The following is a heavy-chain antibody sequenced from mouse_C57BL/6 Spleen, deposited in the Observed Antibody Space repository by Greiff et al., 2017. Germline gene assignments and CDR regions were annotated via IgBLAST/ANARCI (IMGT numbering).Heavy chain of an antibody. J-gene: IGHJ2*01. D-gene: IGHD2-12*01. V-gene: IGHV1-69*01. CDR1: GYTFTSYW. Sequence: VQLQQSGAELVMPGASVKLSCKASGYTFTSYWMHWVKQRPGQGLEWIGEIDPSDSYTNYNQKFKGKSTLTVDKSSSTAYMQLSSLTSEDSAVYCCAREGLLYWGQGTTHTVSS. CDR2: IDPSDSYT. CDR3: AREGLLY.